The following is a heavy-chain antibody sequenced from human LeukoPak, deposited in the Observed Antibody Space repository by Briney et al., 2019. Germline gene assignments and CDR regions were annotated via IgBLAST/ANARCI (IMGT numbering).Heavy chain of an antibody. CDR1: GSSISSGYY. Sequence: KASETLSLTCAVSGSSISSGYYWGWIRQPPGKGLEWIGSIYRTGRTYYNLSLKSRVTISVDTSKNQFSLKLSSVTAADTAVYYCARGGSGWDAFDIWGQGTMVTVSS. CDR2: IYRTGRT. V-gene: IGHV4-38-2*01. CDR3: ARGGSGWDAFDI. J-gene: IGHJ3*02. D-gene: IGHD6-19*01.